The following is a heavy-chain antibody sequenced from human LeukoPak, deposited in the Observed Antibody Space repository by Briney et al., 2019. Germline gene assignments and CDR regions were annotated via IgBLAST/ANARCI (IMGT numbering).Heavy chain of an antibody. CDR3: ARDWSYLPSGAAGENDI. CDR1: GFTFSDYY. V-gene: IGHV3-11*01. CDR2: ISSSGSTI. Sequence: PGGSPRLSCAASGFTFSDYYMSWIRQAPGKGLEWVSYISSSGSTIYYADSVEGRFTISRDNAKNSLYLQMNSLRAEDTAVYYCARDWSYLPSGAAGENDIWGQGTMVTVSS. D-gene: IGHD6-13*01. J-gene: IGHJ3*02.